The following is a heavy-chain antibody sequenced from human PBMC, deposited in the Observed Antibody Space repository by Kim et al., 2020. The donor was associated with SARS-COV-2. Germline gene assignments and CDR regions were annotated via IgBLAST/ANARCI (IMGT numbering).Heavy chain of an antibody. CDR2: ISGSGGST. CDR1: GFTFSTYV. V-gene: IGHV3-23*01. D-gene: IGHD2-15*01. Sequence: GGSLRLSCAASGFTFSTYVMSWVRQIPGKGLEWVSTISGSGGSTYSADSVNGRFTISRDNSKNTLYLQMNSLRAEDTAVYYCASPTGRFCSGNSCLNSWGQGTLVTVSS. CDR3: ASPTGRFCSGNSCLNS. J-gene: IGHJ4*02.